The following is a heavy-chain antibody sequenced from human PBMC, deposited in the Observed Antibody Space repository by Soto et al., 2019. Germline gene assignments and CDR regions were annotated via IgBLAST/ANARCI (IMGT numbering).Heavy chain of an antibody. CDR1: GYTFTSYG. J-gene: IGHJ4*02. CDR3: ARADYYDSSGYYFDY. CDR2: ISAYNGNT. Sequence: ASVKVSCKASGYTFTSYGISWVRQAPGQGLEWVGWISAYNGNTNYAQKLQGRVTMTTDTSTSTAYMELRSLRSDDTAVYYCARADYYDSSGYYFDYWGQGTLVTVSS. D-gene: IGHD3-22*01. V-gene: IGHV1-18*04.